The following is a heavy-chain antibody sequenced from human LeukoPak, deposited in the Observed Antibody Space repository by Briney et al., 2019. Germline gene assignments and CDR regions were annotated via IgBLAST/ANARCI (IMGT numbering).Heavy chain of an antibody. CDR2: ISISGTKT. CDR3: AKDPSLHLDY. Sequence: GGSLRLSCAASEFDFSTHAMTWVRQAPGKGLEWVSAISISGTKTYYADSVKGRFTISRDNSKNTLYLQMNSLRAEDTAVYYCAKDPSLHLDYWGQGTLVTVSS. CDR1: EFDFSTHA. J-gene: IGHJ4*02. V-gene: IGHV3-23*01. D-gene: IGHD3-3*02.